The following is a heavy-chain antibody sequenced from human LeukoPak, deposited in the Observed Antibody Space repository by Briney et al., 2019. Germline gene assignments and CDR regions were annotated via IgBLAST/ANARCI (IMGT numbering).Heavy chain of an antibody. CDR2: IKKDGSEK. J-gene: IGHJ4*02. CDR3: ARWGSSWSDFDY. CDR1: GFIFSNYW. Sequence: HSGGSLRLSCAASGFIFSNYWMTWVRQAPGKGQEWVANIKKDGSEKYYVDSVKGRFTISKDNAKNSLYLQMNSLRVEDTAVYYCARWGSSWSDFDYWGQGTLVTVSS. D-gene: IGHD6-13*01. V-gene: IGHV3-7*01.